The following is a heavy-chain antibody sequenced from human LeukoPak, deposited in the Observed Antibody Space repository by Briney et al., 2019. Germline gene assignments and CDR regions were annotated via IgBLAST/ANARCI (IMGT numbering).Heavy chain of an antibody. D-gene: IGHD6-13*01. CDR2: IYYSGST. V-gene: IGHV4-59*08. CDR1: GGSISSYY. CDR3: ARHVPARIAAATTVDY. Sequence: SETLSLTCTVSGGSISSYYWSWIRQPPGKGLEWIGYIYYSGSTNYNPSLKSRVTVSVDTSKNRFSLRLSSVTAADTAVYFCARHVPARIAAATTVDYWGQGTLVTVSS. J-gene: IGHJ4*02.